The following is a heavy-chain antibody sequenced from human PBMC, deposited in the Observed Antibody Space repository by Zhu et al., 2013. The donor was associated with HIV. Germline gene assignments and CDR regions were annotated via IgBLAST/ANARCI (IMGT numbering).Heavy chain of an antibody. V-gene: IGHV1-69*06. Sequence: QVQLVQSGAEVKKPGSSVKVSCKASGGTFSSYAISWVRQAPGQGLEWMGGIIPIFGTANYAQKFQGRVTITADKSTSTAYMELTSLRSDDTALYYCAREPXNRYGGNSLFDYWGQGILVTVSS. CDR1: GGTFSSYA. CDR2: IIPIFGTA. J-gene: IGHJ4*02. CDR3: AREPXNRYGGNSLFDY. D-gene: IGHD4-17*01.